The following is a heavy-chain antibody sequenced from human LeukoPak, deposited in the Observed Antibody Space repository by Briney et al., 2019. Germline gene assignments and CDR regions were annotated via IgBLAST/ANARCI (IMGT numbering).Heavy chain of an antibody. V-gene: IGHV1-8*01. Sequence: EASVKVSCKASGYTFTSYDINWVRQATGQGLEWMGWMNPNSGNTGYAQKFQGRVTMTRNTSISTAYMELSSLRSEDTAVYYCARATRITMVRGLRRGYYYYMDVWGKGTTVTISS. CDR3: ARATRITMVRGLRRGYYYYMDV. CDR1: GYTFTSYD. CDR2: MNPNSGNT. J-gene: IGHJ6*03. D-gene: IGHD3-10*01.